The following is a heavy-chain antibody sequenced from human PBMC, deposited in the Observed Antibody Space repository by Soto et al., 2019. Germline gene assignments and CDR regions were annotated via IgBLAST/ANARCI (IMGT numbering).Heavy chain of an antibody. D-gene: IGHD3-3*01. CDR3: ARGRKEDFWSGLNWFDP. CDR1: GGSFSGYY. CDR2: INHSGST. J-gene: IGHJ5*02. Sequence: PSETLSLTCAVYGGSFSGYYWSWIRQPPGKGLEWIGEINHSGSTNYNPSLKSRVTISVDTSKNQFSLKLSSVTAADTAVYYCARGRKEDFWSGLNWFDPWGQGTLVTVSS. V-gene: IGHV4-34*01.